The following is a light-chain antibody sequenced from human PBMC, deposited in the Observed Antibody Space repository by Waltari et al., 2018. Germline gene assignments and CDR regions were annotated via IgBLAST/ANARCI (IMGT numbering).Light chain of an antibody. CDR3: QQLHSPGYT. J-gene: IGKJ2*01. CDR1: QGVSNY. V-gene: IGKV1-9*01. Sequence: IQLTQSPSSLSASVGDRVTITCRASQGVSNYLAWYQQKPGKVPKLLIHSASTLQSGVPSRFSGSGSGTDFTLTISSLQPEDFATYYCQQLHSPGYTFGQGTKLEIK. CDR2: SAS.